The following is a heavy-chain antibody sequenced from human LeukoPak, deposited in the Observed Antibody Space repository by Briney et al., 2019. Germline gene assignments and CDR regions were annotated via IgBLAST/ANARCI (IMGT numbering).Heavy chain of an antibody. CDR3: ARDCSSTSCYASWYYYGMDV. J-gene: IGHJ6*02. Sequence: GASVKVSCKASGGTFSSYAISWVRQAPGQGLEWMGGIIPIFGTANYAQKFQGRVTITADESTSTAYMELRSLRSDDTAVYYCARDCSSTSCYASWYYYGMDVWGQGTTVTVSS. D-gene: IGHD2-2*01. CDR1: GGTFSSYA. V-gene: IGHV1-69*13. CDR2: IIPIFGTA.